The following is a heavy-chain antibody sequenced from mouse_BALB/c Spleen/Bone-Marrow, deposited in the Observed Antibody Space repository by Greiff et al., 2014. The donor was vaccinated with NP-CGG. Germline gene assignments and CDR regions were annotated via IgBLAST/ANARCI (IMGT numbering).Heavy chain of an antibody. J-gene: IGHJ3*01. V-gene: IGHV5-6*02. CDR2: ISSGDGYT. Sequence: DVKLVESGGALVKPGGSLKLSCAASGFTFSSYGMSWVRQTPDKRLEWVATISSGDGYTYYPDSVKGRFTISRDNAKNTLYLQMSSLTSEDSAMYYCARQRGGGYYGFFAYWGQGTLVTASA. CDR3: ARQRGGGYYGFFAY. D-gene: IGHD1-1*01. CDR1: GFTFSSYG.